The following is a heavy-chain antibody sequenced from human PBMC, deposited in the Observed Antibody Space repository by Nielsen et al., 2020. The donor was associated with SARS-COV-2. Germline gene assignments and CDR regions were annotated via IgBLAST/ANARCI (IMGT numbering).Heavy chain of an antibody. V-gene: IGHV3-30-3*01. D-gene: IGHD3-22*01. CDR1: GFTFSSYA. J-gene: IGHJ3*02. CDR2: ISYDGSNK. Sequence: GESLKISCAASGFTFSSYAMHWVRQAPGKGLEWVAVISYDGSNKYYADSVKGRFTISRDNSKNTLYLQMNSLRAEDTAVYYCARDVDSSGYPEVGAFDIWGQGTMVTVSS. CDR3: ARDVDSSGYPEVGAFDI.